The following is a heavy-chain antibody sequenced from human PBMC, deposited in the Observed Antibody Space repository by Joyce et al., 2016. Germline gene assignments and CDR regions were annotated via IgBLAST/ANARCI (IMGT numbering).Heavy chain of an antibody. Sequence: EVKLVESGGGLVQPGGSLRLSCAAYGFPFITYWMTWFSQAPGKGLEWVANINQDGSETYYDDSVKGRFTVSRDNAKNSLWLQMSSLRVEDTAVYYCARATLRYYFEYWGQGTLVTVSS. V-gene: IGHV3-7*03. J-gene: IGHJ4*02. CDR3: ARATLRYYFEY. CDR2: INQDGSET. CDR1: GFPFITYW. D-gene: IGHD3-16*01.